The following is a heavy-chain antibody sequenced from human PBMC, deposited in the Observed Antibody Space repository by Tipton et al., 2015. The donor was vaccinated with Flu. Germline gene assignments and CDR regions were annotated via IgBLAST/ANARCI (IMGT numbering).Heavy chain of an antibody. CDR1: GFTFSSYA. J-gene: IGHJ4*02. Sequence: SLRLSCAVSGFTFSSYAMHWVRQAPGKGLEWVAVISYDGRNKYYADSVKGRFTISRDNSKNTLYLQMNSLRAEDTAGYYCAGDRDWYQLLWTADYWGQGTLVTVSS. V-gene: IGHV3-30*04. D-gene: IGHD2-2*01. CDR3: AGDRDWYQLLWTADY. CDR2: ISYDGRNK.